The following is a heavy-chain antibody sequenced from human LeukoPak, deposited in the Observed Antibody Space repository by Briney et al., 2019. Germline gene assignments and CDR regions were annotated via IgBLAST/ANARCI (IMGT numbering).Heavy chain of an antibody. D-gene: IGHD2-21*01. CDR2: ISSDSTT. V-gene: IGHV3-23*01. Sequence: PGGSLRLSCVVSGFTFSGSAMSWVRQAPGKGLEWVSAISSDSTTYYADSVKGRFTISRDNSKNTVYLQMNSLRAEDSAIYYCAPGLVLYFAYWGQGTLVTVSS. CDR3: APGLVLYFAY. CDR1: GFTFSGSA. J-gene: IGHJ4*02.